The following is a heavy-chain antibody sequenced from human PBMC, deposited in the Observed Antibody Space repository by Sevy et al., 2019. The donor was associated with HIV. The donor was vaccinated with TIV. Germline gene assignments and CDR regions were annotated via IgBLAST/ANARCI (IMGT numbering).Heavy chain of an antibody. Sequence: ASVKVSCKASGYTFTSYGISWVRQAPGQGLEWMGWISAYNGNTNYAQKFQGRVTMTTDTSTSTAYMELRSLRSDDTAGNYCARGSSYNWNYGDAFDIWGQGTRVTVSS. D-gene: IGHD1-7*01. V-gene: IGHV1-18*01. J-gene: IGHJ3*02. CDR2: ISAYNGNT. CDR3: ARGSSYNWNYGDAFDI. CDR1: GYTFTSYG.